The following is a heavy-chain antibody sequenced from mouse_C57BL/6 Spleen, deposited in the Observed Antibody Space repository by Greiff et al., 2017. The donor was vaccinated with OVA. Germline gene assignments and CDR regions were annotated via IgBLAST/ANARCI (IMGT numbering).Heavy chain of an antibody. V-gene: IGHV1-80*01. Sequence: VKLVESGAELVKPGASVKISCKASGYAFSSYWMNWVKQRPGKGLEWIGQIYPGDGDTNYNGKFKGKATLTADKSSSTAYMQLSSLTSEDSAVYFCARTHSYYFDYWGQGTTLTVSS. CDR1: GYAFSSYW. CDR3: ARTHSYYFDY. CDR2: IYPGDGDT. J-gene: IGHJ2*01.